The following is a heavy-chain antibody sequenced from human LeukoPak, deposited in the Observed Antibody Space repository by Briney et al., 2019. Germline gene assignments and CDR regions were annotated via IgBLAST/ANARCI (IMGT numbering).Heavy chain of an antibody. CDR1: GNTFTSNY. V-gene: IGHV1-46*01. Sequence: ASVKISCKASGNTFTSNYLHWVRQGPGQGLEWMAIIKPSDGSILYAQKFQGRITVTRDTSITTAYMELSRLSSDDTAVYYCARHPGKVTNDWYFDLWGRGTLVTVSS. D-gene: IGHD4-23*01. J-gene: IGHJ2*01. CDR2: IKPSDGSI. CDR3: ARHPGKVTNDWYFDL.